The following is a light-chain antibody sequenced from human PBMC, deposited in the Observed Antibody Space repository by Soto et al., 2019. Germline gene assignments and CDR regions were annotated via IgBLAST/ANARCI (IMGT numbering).Light chain of an antibody. J-gene: IGLJ1*01. CDR2: NEH. CDR3: CSYASDATFV. CDR1: MSDVGSYNM. Sequence: QSVLTQPASVSGSPGQSITISCTGTMSDVGSYNMVSWYRVYPGEAPRNLIYNEHKRPSGVPDRFSGSKSGNTASLTISPLQAEDEATYFCCSYASDATFVFGPGTKLTVL. V-gene: IGLV2-23*01.